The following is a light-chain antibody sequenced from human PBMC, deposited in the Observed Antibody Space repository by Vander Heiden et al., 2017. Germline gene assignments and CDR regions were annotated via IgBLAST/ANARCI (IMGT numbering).Light chain of an antibody. CDR1: QRRERY. CDR2: AAS. J-gene: IGKJ2*01. CDR3: QQSYSAPYT. Sequence: DLLLIQSPSSLSASVGDTVTITCRASQRRERYLNWYHQKPGKAPKLLIYAASSWHSGVPSSFGGSGFGTDVTLTISSLQPEDSATYYCQQSYSAPYTFGQGTKLEI. V-gene: IGKV1-39*01.